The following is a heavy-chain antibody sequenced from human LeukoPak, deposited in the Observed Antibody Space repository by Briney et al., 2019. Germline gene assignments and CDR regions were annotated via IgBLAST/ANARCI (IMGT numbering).Heavy chain of an antibody. D-gene: IGHD3-22*01. CDR1: GYTFTSYG. V-gene: IGHV1-18*01. J-gene: IGHJ4*02. Sequence: WASVKVSCKASGYTFTSYGISWVRQAPGQGLEWMGWISAYNGNTNYAQKFQGRVTMTRNTSISTAYMELSSLRSEDTAVYYCASTVGDYYDSSGSVDYWGQGTLVTVSS. CDR2: ISAYNGNT. CDR3: ASTVGDYYDSSGSVDY.